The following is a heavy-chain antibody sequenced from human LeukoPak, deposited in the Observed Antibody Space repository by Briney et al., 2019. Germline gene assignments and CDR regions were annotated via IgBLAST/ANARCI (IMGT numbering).Heavy chain of an antibody. Sequence: SETLSLTCAVSGGSISSSNWWSWVRQPPGKGLEWIGEIYHSGSTNYNPSLKSRATISVDKSKNQFSLKLSSVTAADTAVYYCARGSGYGAFDYWGQGTLVTVSS. D-gene: IGHD3-22*01. CDR1: GGSISSSNW. J-gene: IGHJ4*02. V-gene: IGHV4-4*02. CDR3: ARGSGYGAFDY. CDR2: IYHSGST.